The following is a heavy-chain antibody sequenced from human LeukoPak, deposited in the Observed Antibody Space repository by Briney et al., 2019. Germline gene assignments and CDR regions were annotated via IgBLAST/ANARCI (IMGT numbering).Heavy chain of an antibody. Sequence: SETLSLTCTVSGGSISSSSYYWGWIRQPPGKGLEWIGSIYYSGSTYYNPSLKSRVTISVDTSKNQFSLKLSSVTAADTAVYYCARDLTATVVTPGDAFDIWGQGTMVAVSS. CDR1: GGSISSSSYY. D-gene: IGHD4-23*01. V-gene: IGHV4-39*02. J-gene: IGHJ3*02. CDR2: IYYSGST. CDR3: ARDLTATVVTPGDAFDI.